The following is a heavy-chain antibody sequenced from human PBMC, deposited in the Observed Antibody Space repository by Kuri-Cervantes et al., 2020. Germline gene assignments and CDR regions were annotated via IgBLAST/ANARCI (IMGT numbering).Heavy chain of an antibody. CDR1: GFTFDDYA. J-gene: IGHJ6*02. D-gene: IGHD6-13*01. Sequence: GGSLRLSCAASGFTFDDYAMNWVRQAPGKGLEWVSGISYSGRIHYADSVKGRFTISRDNAKNSLYLQMNSLRAEDTAVYYCARDRAAAAARRLYYYGMDVWGQGTTVTVSS. CDR2: ISYSGRI. V-gene: IGHV3-9*01. CDR3: ARDRAAAAARRLYYYGMDV.